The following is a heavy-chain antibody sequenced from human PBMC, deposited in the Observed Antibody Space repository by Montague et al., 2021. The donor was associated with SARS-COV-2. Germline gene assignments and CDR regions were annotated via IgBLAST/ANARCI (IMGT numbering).Heavy chain of an antibody. D-gene: IGHD6-19*01. CDR3: AKGWDPSGWIAIYDS. CDR2: IYGDGSKT. CDR1: GFIFSNYA. J-gene: IGHJ4*02. Sequence: SLRLSCAASGFIFSNYAMNWVRQTPGKGLEWVSVIYGDGSKTYYADSVKGRFTIFRDNSKNTLHLQMNSLITEDTALYYCAKGWDPSGWIAIYDSWGQGTLVTVSS. V-gene: IGHV3-23*03.